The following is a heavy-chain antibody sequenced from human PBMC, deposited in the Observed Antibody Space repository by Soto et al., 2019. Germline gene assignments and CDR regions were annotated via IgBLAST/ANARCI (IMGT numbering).Heavy chain of an antibody. V-gene: IGHV4-4*02. CDR1: SGSISSSNW. J-gene: IGHJ6*03. Sequence: SETLSLTCAVSSGSISSSNWWSWVRQPPGKGLEWIGEIYHSGSTNYNPSLKSRVTISVDKSKNQFSLKLSSVTAADTAVYYCARARHYYGSGSSYYYYMDVSGKGTTVTVSS. D-gene: IGHD3-10*01. CDR3: ARARHYYGSGSSYYYYMDV. CDR2: IYHSGST.